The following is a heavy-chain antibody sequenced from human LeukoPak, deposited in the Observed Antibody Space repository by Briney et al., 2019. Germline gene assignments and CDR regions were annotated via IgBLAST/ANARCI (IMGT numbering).Heavy chain of an antibody. CDR1: GFTFSDYD. CDR2: IRCSGSTI. D-gene: IGHD5-24*01. V-gene: IGHV3-11*01. J-gene: IGHJ6*03. Sequence: GGSLRLSCAASGFTFSDYDMSWVRQAPGKGLEWVSYIRCSGSTIYYADSVKGRFTISRDNAKNSLYLQMNSLRAEDTAVYYCARGDWGTIIYYYYVDVWGKGTTVTVSS. CDR3: ARGDWGTIIYYYYVDV.